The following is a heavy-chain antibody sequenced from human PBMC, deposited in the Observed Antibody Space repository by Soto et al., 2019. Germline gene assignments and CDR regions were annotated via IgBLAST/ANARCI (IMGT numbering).Heavy chain of an antibody. CDR3: VRDLHEPLATDALRVAN. CDR1: GFTFSSYE. Sequence: EMQLVESGGGLVQPGGSLRLSCAASGFTFSSYEMHWVRQAPGKGLEWISYISSTGSGTLYADSVRGRFTMSRDNTKNSVSLQMSSLRDEETAVYYCVRDLHEPLATDALRVANWGQGTQVTVSS. J-gene: IGHJ4*02. D-gene: IGHD2-8*02. V-gene: IGHV3-48*03. CDR2: ISSTGSGT.